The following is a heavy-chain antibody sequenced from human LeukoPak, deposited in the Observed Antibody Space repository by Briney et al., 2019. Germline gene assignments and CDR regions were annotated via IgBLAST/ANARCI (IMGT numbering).Heavy chain of an antibody. Sequence: GGSLRLSCAASGFTVSSNYMSWVRQAPGKGLEWVSVIYSGGSTYYADSVKGRFTISRDNAKNTLYLQMNSLRAEDTAVDYCVSYNPYYWGQGTLVTVSS. D-gene: IGHD1-1*01. CDR2: IYSGGST. CDR1: GFTVSSNY. V-gene: IGHV3-53*01. CDR3: VSYNPYY. J-gene: IGHJ4*02.